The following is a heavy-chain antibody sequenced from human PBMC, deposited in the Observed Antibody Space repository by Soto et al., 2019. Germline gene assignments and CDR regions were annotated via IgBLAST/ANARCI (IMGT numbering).Heavy chain of an antibody. V-gene: IGHV3-23*01. J-gene: IGHJ2*01. CDR1: GFTFSSYA. Sequence: VQLLESGGGLVQPGGSLRLSCAASGFTFSSYAMSWVRQAPGKGLAWVSGISRNGLSAYYADSVKGRFTSSRDNSKNTLYLQINSLRAEDTAVYYCAKDDENTMIRGATGGYFDPWGRGTLVTVSS. CDR2: ISRNGLSA. CDR3: AKDDENTMIRGATGGYFDP. D-gene: IGHD3-10*01.